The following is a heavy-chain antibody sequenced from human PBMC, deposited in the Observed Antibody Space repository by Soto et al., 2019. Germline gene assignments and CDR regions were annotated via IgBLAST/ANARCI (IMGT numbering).Heavy chain of an antibody. CDR2: ISAYNGNT. CDR1: GYTFTSYG. J-gene: IGHJ6*02. V-gene: IGHV1-18*01. CDR3: ARELHLSGSWGGYGMDV. D-gene: IGHD1-26*01. Sequence: QVQLVQSGAEVKKPGASVKVSCKASGYTFTSYGISWVRQAPGQGLEWLGWISAYNGNTNYAQKLQGRVTMTTDTSTSTAYMELRSLRSDDTAVYYCARELHLSGSWGGYGMDVWGQGTTVTVSS.